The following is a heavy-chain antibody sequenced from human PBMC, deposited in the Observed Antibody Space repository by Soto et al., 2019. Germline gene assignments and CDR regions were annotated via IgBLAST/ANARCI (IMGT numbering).Heavy chain of an antibody. CDR3: AREYYYGMDV. J-gene: IGHJ6*02. V-gene: IGHV1-2*04. CDR1: GYTFTSYG. Sequence: ASVKVSGKASGYTFTSYGISWVRQAPGQGLEWMGWINPNSGGTNYAQKFQGWVTMTRDTSISTAYMELSRLRSDDTAVYYCAREYYYGMDVWGQGTTVTVSS. CDR2: INPNSGGT.